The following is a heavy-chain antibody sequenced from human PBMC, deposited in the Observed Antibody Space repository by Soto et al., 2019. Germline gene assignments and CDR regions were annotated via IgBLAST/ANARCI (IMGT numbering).Heavy chain of an antibody. J-gene: IGHJ6*02. V-gene: IGHV1-2*02. D-gene: IGHD3-10*01. CDR1: GYTFTGYY. Sequence: GASVKVSCKASGYTFTGYYMRWVRQAPGQGLEWMGWINPNSGGTNYAQKFQGRVTMTRDTSISTAYMELSRVRSDDTAVYYCARALNVLLWFGELVDGMDVWGQGTTVTVSS. CDR2: INPNSGGT. CDR3: ARALNVLLWFGELVDGMDV.